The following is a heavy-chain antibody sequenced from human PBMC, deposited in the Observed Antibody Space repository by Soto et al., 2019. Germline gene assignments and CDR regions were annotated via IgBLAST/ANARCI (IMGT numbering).Heavy chain of an antibody. CDR2: IIPVFGTA. CDR1: EDRLSNYG. V-gene: IGHV1-69*13. D-gene: IGHD4-17*01. CDR3: ARGDATKIVVTTYYAMDV. J-gene: IGHJ6*02. Sequence: GPSVTVCCKACEDRLSNYGSRCLRPDPSQGLEWMGGIIPVFGTANYAQKFQGRVTITADESTNIVYMDVTSLRSEDTAVYYCARGDATKIVVTTYYAMDVWGQGTTVTVSS.